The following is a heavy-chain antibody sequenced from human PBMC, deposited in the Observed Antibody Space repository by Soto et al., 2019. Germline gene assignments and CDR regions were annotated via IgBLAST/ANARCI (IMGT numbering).Heavy chain of an antibody. CDR3: ARVATRLQSMEVLEY. Sequence: QVQLVESGGGVVQPGTSLRLSCKASGFIFRDYLIHWVRQAPGKGLEWLAVLSFDGTSEYYADSTRGRFTISRDMPKSTPYLVINNVRREDTAMYYCARVATRLQSMEVLEYWGQGPLVTVPS. CDR1: GFIFRDYL. V-gene: IGHV3-30*03. J-gene: IGHJ4*02. CDR2: LSFDGTSE. D-gene: IGHD2-21*02.